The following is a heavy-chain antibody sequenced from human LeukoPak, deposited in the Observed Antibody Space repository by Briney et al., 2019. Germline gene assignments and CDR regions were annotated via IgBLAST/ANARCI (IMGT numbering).Heavy chain of an antibody. CDR3: ARLRFTDYYYYGMDV. CDR2: IYYSGST. V-gene: IGHV4-59*08. Sequence: SETLSLTCTVSGGSTSSYYWSWIRRPTGKGLEWIGYIYYSGSTNYNPSLKSRVTISVDTSKNQFSLKLSSVTAADTAVYYCARLRFTDYYYYGMDVWGQGTTVTVSS. J-gene: IGHJ6*02. CDR1: GGSTSSYY. D-gene: IGHD3-10*01.